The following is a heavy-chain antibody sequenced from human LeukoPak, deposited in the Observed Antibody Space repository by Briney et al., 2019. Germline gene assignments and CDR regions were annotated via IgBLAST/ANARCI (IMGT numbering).Heavy chain of an antibody. CDR1: GYPFTGYY. CDR3: ARDLGFGEFRANDAFDI. V-gene: IGHV1-18*04. J-gene: IGHJ3*02. Sequence: GASVKVSCKASGYPFTGYYVHWVRQAPGQGLEWMGWISAYNGNTNYAQKLQGRVTMTTDTSTSTAYMELRSLRSDDTAVYYCARDLGFGEFRANDAFDIWGQGTMVTVSS. CDR2: ISAYNGNT. D-gene: IGHD3-10*01.